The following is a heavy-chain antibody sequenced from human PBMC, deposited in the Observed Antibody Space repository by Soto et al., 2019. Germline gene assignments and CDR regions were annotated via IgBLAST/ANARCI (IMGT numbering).Heavy chain of an antibody. D-gene: IGHD2-2*01. J-gene: IGHJ4*02. V-gene: IGHV1-3*01. CDR3: ARSPPQYQDGLDY. CDR2: INAGNGNT. CDR1: GYTFTSYA. Sequence: ASVKVSCKASGYTFTSYAMHWVRQAPGQRLEWMGWINAGNGNTKYSQKFQGRVTITRDTSASTAYMELSSLRSEDTAVYYCARSPPQYQDGLDYWGQGTLVTVSS.